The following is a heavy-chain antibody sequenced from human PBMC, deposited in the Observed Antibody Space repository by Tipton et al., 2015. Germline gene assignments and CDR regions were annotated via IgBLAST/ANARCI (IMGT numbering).Heavy chain of an antibody. CDR2: IFHRGDT. CDR1: GYSISSGYY. D-gene: IGHD4-23*01. Sequence: TLSPTCDVSGYSISSGYYWGWIRQPPGKGLEWIGSIFHRGDTNYNPSLKSRVTISLDTSKNQFSLKLTSVTAADTAVYYCARARGRHGGLFDSWGQGILVTVSS. J-gene: IGHJ4*02. CDR3: ARARGRHGGLFDS. V-gene: IGHV4-38-2*01.